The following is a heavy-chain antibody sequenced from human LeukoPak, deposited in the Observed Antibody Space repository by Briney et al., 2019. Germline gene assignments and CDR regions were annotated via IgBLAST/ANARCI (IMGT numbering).Heavy chain of an antibody. CDR1: GFTFSRYA. Sequence: GGSLRLSCEASGFTFSRYAMSWVRQAPGKGLEWVSAISGSGGSTYYADSVKGRFTISRDNSKNTLYLQMNSLRAEDTAVYYCAKVRSSVAGAWDYWGQGTLVTVSS. CDR3: AKVRSSVAGAWDY. D-gene: IGHD6-19*01. V-gene: IGHV3-23*01. CDR2: ISGSGGST. J-gene: IGHJ4*02.